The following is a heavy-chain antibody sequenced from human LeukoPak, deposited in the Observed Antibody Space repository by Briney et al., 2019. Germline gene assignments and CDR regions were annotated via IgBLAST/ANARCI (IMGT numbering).Heavy chain of an antibody. J-gene: IGHJ4*02. D-gene: IGHD3-16*01. CDR2: IRYDGSNK. V-gene: IGHV3-30*02. CDR3: ARGQYDYVWGRARNKALDY. Sequence: GGSLRLSCAASGFTFSNYWMSWVRQTPGKGLEWVAFIRYDGSNKYYADSVKGRFTISRDNSKNTLYLQMNRLRAEDTAVYYCARGQYDYVWGRARNKALDYWGQGTLVTVSS. CDR1: GFTFSNYW.